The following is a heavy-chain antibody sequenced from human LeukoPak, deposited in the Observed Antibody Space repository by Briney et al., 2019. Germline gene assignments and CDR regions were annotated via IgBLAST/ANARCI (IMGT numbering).Heavy chain of an antibody. D-gene: IGHD6-19*01. CDR2: VYTDGSS. CDR1: GGSIGSGSYY. CDR3: ARGPRSPPYSSGWYGGYFDY. Sequence: PSETLSLTCTVSGGSIGSGSYYWSWIRQSAGKGLEWIGRVYTDGSSNYNLSLKSRVTISVDTSKNQFSLKLSSVTAADTAVYYCARGPRSPPYSSGWYGGYFDYWGQGTLATVSS. J-gene: IGHJ4*02. V-gene: IGHV4-61*02.